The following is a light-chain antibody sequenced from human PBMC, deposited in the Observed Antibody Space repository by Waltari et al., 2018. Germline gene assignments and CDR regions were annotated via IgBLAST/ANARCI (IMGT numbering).Light chain of an antibody. V-gene: IGKV1-39*01. CDR2: AAS. CDR1: QNINSF. Sequence: DIQMTQSPSSLSASVGDRVTITCRASQNINSFLNWYQQKPGKAPKLLTYAASNLESGVPSRFSGSGSGTDFTLTISSLQPADFATYYCQEIYSTPSLTFGGGTTVEIK. J-gene: IGKJ4*01. CDR3: QEIYSTPSLT.